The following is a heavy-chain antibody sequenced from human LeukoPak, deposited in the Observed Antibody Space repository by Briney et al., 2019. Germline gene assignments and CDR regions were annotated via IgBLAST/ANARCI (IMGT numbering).Heavy chain of an antibody. V-gene: IGHV4-59*08. J-gene: IGHJ4*02. CDR1: GGSISSHY. CDR2: IYYSGST. D-gene: IGHD6-19*01. CDR3: ARVSGYSSGWYYDY. Sequence: KPSETLSLTCTVSGGSISSHYWSWIRQPPGKGLEWIGYIYYSGSTNYSPSLKSRVTISVDTSKNRFSLKLSSVTAADTAVYYCARVSGYSSGWYYDYWGQGTLVTVSS.